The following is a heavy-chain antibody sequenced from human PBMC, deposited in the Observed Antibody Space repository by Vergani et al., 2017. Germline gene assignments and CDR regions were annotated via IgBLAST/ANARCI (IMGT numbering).Heavy chain of an antibody. J-gene: IGHJ6*02. Sequence: EVQLLESGGDLVQPGGSLRLSCAASGFTFIMHAMSWVRQAPGKGLEWVAFIGSSGPYINYADSVKGRFIISRDNTNNSLFLQLRSLRAEDAAVYYCARDCTRGGCPDNYGMDVWGQGATVTVSS. V-gene: IGHV3-21*06. D-gene: IGHD2-8*01. CDR3: ARDCTRGGCPDNYGMDV. CDR2: IGSSGPYI. CDR1: GFTFIMHA.